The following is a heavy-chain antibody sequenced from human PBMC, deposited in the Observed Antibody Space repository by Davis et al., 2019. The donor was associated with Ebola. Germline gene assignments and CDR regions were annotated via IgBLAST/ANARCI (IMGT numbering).Heavy chain of an antibody. D-gene: IGHD3-16*02. CDR1: GGSFNGYY. CDR3: ARVQDYVWGSYRPHFDY. V-gene: IGHV4-34*01. Sequence: GSLRLSCAVYGGSFNGYYWSWIRQPPGKGLEWIGEINHSGSTNYNPSLKSRVTISVDTSKNQFSLKLSSVTAADTAVYYCARVQDYVWGSYRPHFDYWGQGTLVTVSS. CDR2: INHSGST. J-gene: IGHJ4*02.